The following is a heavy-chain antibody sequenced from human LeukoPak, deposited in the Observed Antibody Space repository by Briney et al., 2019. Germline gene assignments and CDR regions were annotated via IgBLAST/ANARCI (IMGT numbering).Heavy chain of an antibody. Sequence: GGSLRLSCAASGFTFDNYAMNWVRQAPGKGLEWVSGISGSGVNTYYGDSVKGRFTITRDISKNTLSLQMNSLRGEDTAMYYCAKDISFNYGFHAMDAWGQGTTVSVSS. CDR3: AKDISFNYGFHAMDA. CDR1: GFTFDNYA. D-gene: IGHD3-10*01. V-gene: IGHV3-23*01. CDR2: ISGSGVNT. J-gene: IGHJ6*02.